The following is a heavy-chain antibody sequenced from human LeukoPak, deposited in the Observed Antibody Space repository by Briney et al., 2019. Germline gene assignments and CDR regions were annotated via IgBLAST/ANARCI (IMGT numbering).Heavy chain of an antibody. D-gene: IGHD5-12*01. CDR2: ISSSSYI. V-gene: IGHV3-21*01. Sequence: PGGSLRLSCAASGFTFSSYSMRWVRQAPGKGLEWVSSISSSSYIYYAESVKGRFTISRDDAKNSLYLQMDTLRAGDTAVYYCARDRGGYYYGEGSNWFDPWGQGTLVTVSS. J-gene: IGHJ5*02. CDR3: ARDRGGYYYGEGSNWFDP. CDR1: GFTFSSYS.